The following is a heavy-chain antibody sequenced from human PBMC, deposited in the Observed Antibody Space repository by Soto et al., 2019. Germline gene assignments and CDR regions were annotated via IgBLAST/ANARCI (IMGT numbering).Heavy chain of an antibody. CDR1: GGSISSYY. CDR3: ARDHRLCSSTSCYYYYYGMDV. V-gene: IGHV4-59*01. Sequence: SETLSLTCTASGGSISSYYWSWIRQPPGKGLEWIGYIYYSGSTNYNPSLKSRVTISVDTSKNQFSLKLSSVTAADTAVYYCARDHRLCSSTSCYYYYYGMDVWGQGTTVTVSS. D-gene: IGHD2-2*01. CDR2: IYYSGST. J-gene: IGHJ6*02.